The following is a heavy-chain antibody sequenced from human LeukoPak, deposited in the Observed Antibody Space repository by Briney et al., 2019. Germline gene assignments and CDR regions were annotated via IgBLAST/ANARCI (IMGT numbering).Heavy chain of an antibody. J-gene: IGHJ4*02. CDR1: GDSISSGRYY. CDR2: IHYSGNT. D-gene: IGHD5-18*01. Sequence: PSETLSLTCTVSGDSISSGRYYWGWIRQPPGKGLEWIGCIHYSGNTYYNSSLKSRVTISLDKSKNQFSLKLSSVTAADTAVYYCARVPDTSMAYFDYWGQGTLVTVSS. CDR3: ARVPDTSMAYFDY. V-gene: IGHV4-30-4*08.